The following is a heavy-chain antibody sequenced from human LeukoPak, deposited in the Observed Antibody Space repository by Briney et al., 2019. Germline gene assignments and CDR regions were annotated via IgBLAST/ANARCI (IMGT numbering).Heavy chain of an antibody. V-gene: IGHV3-66*02. CDR2: IYSGGST. D-gene: IGHD5-12*01. J-gene: IGHJ6*03. CDR1: GFTVSSNY. Sequence: GGSLRLSCAASGFTVSSNYMSWVRQAPGKGLEWVSVIYSGGSTYYAGSVKGRFTISRDNSKNTLYVQMNSLRAEDTAVYYCARDWVATATDSHYYYYMDVWGKGTTVTVSS. CDR3: ARDWVATATDSHYYYYMDV.